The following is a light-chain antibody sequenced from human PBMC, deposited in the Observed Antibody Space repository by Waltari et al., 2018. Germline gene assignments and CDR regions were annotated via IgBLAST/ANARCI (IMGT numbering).Light chain of an antibody. CDR3: CSYAGSSTHVL. Sequence: QSALTQPASVSGSPGQSITIPCTGTSSHVGGYNSVPWYQQYPGKATKPMIYDVSKRPSGVSNRFSGSKSGNTASLTISGLQAEDEADYYCCSYAGSSTHVLFGGGTKLTVL. CDR2: DVS. V-gene: IGLV2-23*02. J-gene: IGLJ2*01. CDR1: SSHVGGYNS.